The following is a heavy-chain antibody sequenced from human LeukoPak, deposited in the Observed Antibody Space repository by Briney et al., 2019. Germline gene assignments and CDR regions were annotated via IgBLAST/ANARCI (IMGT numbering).Heavy chain of an antibody. Sequence: GGSVRLSCAASGFTFSSYGMIWVRQAPGKGLEWVSSITSSSSYIYYADSVKGRFTISRDNAKNSLYLQMNSLRAEDTAVYYCARSYSSSRGTFDYWGQGTLVTVSS. J-gene: IGHJ4*02. CDR3: ARSYSSSRGTFDY. V-gene: IGHV3-21*01. CDR2: ITSSSSYI. CDR1: GFTFSSYG. D-gene: IGHD6-6*01.